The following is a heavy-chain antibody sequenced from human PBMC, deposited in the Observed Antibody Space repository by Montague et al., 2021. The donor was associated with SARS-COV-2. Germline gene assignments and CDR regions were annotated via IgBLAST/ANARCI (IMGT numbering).Heavy chain of an antibody. CDR1: GDSVSSNSAT. V-gene: IGHV6-1*01. D-gene: IGHD1-1*01. CDR2: TYYRPKWYN. J-gene: IGHJ6*02. CDR3: TSGREGNYNVMDV. Sequence: AISGDSVSSNSATWNWVRQSPSRGLEWLGRTYYRPKWYNDYAVSVRGRVTINPDTSKNQFSLQLSSVTPEDTAIFYCTSGREGNYNVMDVWGQGTTVTVSS.